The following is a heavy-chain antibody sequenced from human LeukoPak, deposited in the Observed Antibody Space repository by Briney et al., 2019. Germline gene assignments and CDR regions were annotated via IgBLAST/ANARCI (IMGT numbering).Heavy chain of an antibody. CDR2: INSDGSST. Sequence: GGSLRLSCAASGFTFSSHWMHWVRQAPGKGLVWVSRINSDGSSTSYADSVKGRFTISRDNAKNTLYLQMNSLRAEDTAVYYCAREPPYDFWSGYPYDYYYYGMDVWGQGTTVTVSS. CDR3: AREPPYDFWSGYPYDYYYYGMDV. D-gene: IGHD3-3*01. J-gene: IGHJ6*02. V-gene: IGHV3-74*01. CDR1: GFTFSSHW.